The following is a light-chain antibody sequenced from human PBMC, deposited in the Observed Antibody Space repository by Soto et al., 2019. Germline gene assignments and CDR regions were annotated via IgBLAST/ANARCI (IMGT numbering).Light chain of an antibody. CDR2: GAS. Sequence: EIVLTQSPGTLSLSPGERATFSCRASQSVSSSYLAWYQQKPGQAPRLLIYGASSRATGIPDRFSGSGSGTDFTLTISRLEPEDFAVYYCQQYGSSPPFGPGTKVDIK. V-gene: IGKV3-20*01. CDR1: QSVSSSY. CDR3: QQYGSSPP. J-gene: IGKJ3*01.